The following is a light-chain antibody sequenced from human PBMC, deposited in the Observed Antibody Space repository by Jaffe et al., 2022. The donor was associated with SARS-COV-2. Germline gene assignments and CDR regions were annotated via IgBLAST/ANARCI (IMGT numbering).Light chain of an antibody. CDR3: QQYGDSPRT. CDR1: QSVSSNN. V-gene: IGKV3-20*01. Sequence: EIVLTQSPGTLSLSPGERATLSCRASQSVSSNNLAWYQQKPGQAPRLLIYGASNRATGIPDNFSGSGSGTDFTLTISRLEPEDFAVYYCQQYGDSPRTFGQGTKVEIK. J-gene: IGKJ1*01. CDR2: GAS.